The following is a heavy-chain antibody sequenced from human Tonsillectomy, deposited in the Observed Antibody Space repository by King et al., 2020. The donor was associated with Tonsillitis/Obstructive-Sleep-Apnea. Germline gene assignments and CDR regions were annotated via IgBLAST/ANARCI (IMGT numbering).Heavy chain of an antibody. J-gene: IGHJ4*02. CDR2: ISWNSGNI. D-gene: IGHD2-8*02. CDR1: GFTFDDYP. CDR3: AKALLASWVYFDS. V-gene: IGHV3-9*01. Sequence: VQLVESGGGLVQPGRSLRLSCAASGFTFDDYPMHWVRQAPGKGLEWVSGISWNSGNIGYADTVKGRFTISRNNAKNSLYIQMNSLRAEDTALYYCAKALLASWVYFDSWGQGTLVTVSS.